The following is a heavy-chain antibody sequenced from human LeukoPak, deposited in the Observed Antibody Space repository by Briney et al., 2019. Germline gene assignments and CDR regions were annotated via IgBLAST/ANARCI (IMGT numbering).Heavy chain of an antibody. CDR1: GGSFSGYY. Sequence: SETLSLTCAVYGGSFSGYYWSWIRRPPGKGLEWIGEINHSGSTNYNPSLKSRVTISVDTSKNQFSLKLSSVTAADTAVYYCARGPPYPYYYYGMDVWGQGTTVTVSS. CDR3: ARGPPYPYYYYGMDV. CDR2: INHSGST. J-gene: IGHJ6*02. V-gene: IGHV4-34*01.